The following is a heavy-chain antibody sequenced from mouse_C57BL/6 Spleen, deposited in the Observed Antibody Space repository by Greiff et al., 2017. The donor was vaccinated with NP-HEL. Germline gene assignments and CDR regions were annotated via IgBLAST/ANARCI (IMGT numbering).Heavy chain of an antibody. J-gene: IGHJ1*03. V-gene: IGHV5-9-1*02. CDR3: TRERNYYGSSLYWYFDV. CDR2: ISSGGDYI. D-gene: IGHD1-1*01. Sequence: EVQVVESGEGLVKPGGSLKLSCAASGFTFSSYAMSWVRQTPEKRLEWVAYISSGGDYIYYADTVKGRFTISRDNARNTLYLQMSSLKSEDTAMYYWTRERNYYGSSLYWYFDVWGTGTTVTVSS. CDR1: GFTFSSYA.